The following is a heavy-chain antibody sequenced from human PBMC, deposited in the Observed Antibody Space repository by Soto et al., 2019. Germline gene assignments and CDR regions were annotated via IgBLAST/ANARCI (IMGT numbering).Heavy chain of an antibody. Sequence: GGSLRLSCAASGFTFSSYTMIWVRQASGKGLEWVSSISSSSSYIYYADSVKGRFTISRDNAKNSLYLQMNSLRAEDTAVYYCARFGYTTEAHWGQGTLVTVSS. D-gene: IGHD5-12*01. V-gene: IGHV3-21*01. CDR2: ISSSSSYI. CDR1: GFTFSSYT. CDR3: ARFGYTTEAH. J-gene: IGHJ4*02.